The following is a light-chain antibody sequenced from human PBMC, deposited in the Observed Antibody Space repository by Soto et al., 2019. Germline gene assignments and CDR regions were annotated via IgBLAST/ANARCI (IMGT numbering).Light chain of an antibody. J-gene: IGKJ1*01. CDR2: GAS. Sequence: AIQMTQSPSSLSASVGDRVTITCRASQAIRNDLGWYQQKPGKAPKLLIYGASSLQSGVPSRFSGSGSDTDFTLTISSLQPEDFATYYCLQDNNYPWTFGQGTKVEIK. V-gene: IGKV1-6*01. CDR1: QAIRND. CDR3: LQDNNYPWT.